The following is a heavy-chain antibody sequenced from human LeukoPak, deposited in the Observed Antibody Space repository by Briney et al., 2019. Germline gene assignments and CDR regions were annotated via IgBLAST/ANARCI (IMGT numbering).Heavy chain of an antibody. J-gene: IGHJ4*02. D-gene: IGHD1-1*01. CDR1: GFTFKYYW. CDR2: IKEDGTQE. Sequence: GGSLRLSCAASGFTFKYYWMTWVRQAPGKGLEWGANIKEDGTQEFYVDSVKGRFTISRDDAKNSLYLQMDSLRAEDTAVYHCATDSPETAAFDYWGQGTLVTVSS. CDR3: ATDSPETAAFDY. V-gene: IGHV3-7*01.